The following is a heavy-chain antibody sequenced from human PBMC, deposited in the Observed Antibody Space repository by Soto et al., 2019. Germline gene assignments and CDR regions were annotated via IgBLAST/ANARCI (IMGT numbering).Heavy chain of an antibody. Sequence: PGRSLRLSCAASGFPFSSYAMHWVRHAPGKGLEWGAVISYGGSNKYSADSVKGRFTISRDNSKNTLYREMNSLRAEDTAVYYCACDQTVLRYCSLDYWGQGT. CDR3: ACDQTVLRYCSLDY. V-gene: IGHV3-30-3*01. D-gene: IGHD3-9*01. CDR1: GFPFSSYA. CDR2: ISYGGSNK. J-gene: IGHJ4*02.